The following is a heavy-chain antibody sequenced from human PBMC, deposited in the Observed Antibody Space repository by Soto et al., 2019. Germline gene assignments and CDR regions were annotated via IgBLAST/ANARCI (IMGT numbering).Heavy chain of an antibody. CDR2: INHSGST. V-gene: IGHV4-34*01. CDR1: GGSFSGYY. J-gene: IGHJ4*02. Sequence: SETLSLTCAVYGGSFSGYYWSWIRQPPGKGLELIGEINHSGSTNYNPSLKSRVTISVDTSKNQFSLKLSSVTAADTAVYYCAGYTDIVVVPAVNVFDYWGQGTLGTVSS. D-gene: IGHD2-2*01. CDR3: AGYTDIVVVPAVNVFDY.